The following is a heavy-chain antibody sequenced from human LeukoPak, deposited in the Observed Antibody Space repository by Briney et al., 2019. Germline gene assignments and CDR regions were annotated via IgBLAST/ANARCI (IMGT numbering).Heavy chain of an antibody. D-gene: IGHD1-26*01. Sequence: SQTLSLTCTVSGGSISSGYYYWSWIWQPAGKGLEWIGRIYTSGSTNYSPSLKSRVTISVDTSKNQFSLKLSSVTAADTAVYYCAREYGRFYYYYMDVWGKGTTVTISS. CDR1: GGSISSGYYY. V-gene: IGHV4-61*02. J-gene: IGHJ6*03. CDR2: IYTSGST. CDR3: AREYGRFYYYYMDV.